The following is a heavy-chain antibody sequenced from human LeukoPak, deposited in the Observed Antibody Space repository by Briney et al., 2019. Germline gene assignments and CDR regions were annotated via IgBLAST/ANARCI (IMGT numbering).Heavy chain of an antibody. J-gene: IGHJ4*02. V-gene: IGHV4-61*02. Sequence: TSETLSLTCTVSGVSISSGSYYGSWIRQPAGKGLEWIGRIYTSGSTHYSPSLKSRVTISVDTSKNKFSLKLSSVTAADTAVYYCARRRYRGYTYYFDYWGQGTLVTVSS. D-gene: IGHD5-12*01. CDR2: IYTSGST. CDR3: ARRRYRGYTYYFDY. CDR1: GVSISSGSYY.